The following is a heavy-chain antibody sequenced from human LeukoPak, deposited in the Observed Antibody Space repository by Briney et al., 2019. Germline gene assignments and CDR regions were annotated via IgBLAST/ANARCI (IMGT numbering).Heavy chain of an antibody. V-gene: IGHV4-39*07. Sequence: SETLSLTCTVSGGSISSSSYYWGWIRQPPGKGLEWIGSIYYSGSTYYNPSLKSRVTISVDTSKNQFSLKLSSVTAADAAVYYCARGGELEIDYWGQGTLVTVSS. CDR3: ARGGELEIDY. D-gene: IGHD1-26*01. CDR1: GGSISSSSYY. J-gene: IGHJ4*02. CDR2: IYYSGST.